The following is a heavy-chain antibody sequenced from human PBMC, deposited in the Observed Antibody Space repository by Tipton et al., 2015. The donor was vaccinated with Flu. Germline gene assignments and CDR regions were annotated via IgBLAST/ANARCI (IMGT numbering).Heavy chain of an antibody. Sequence: QLVQSGGGVVQPGGSLRLSCAASGFTFSGYWMFWVRQPPGKGLVWVSRINSDGTSTTYVDSVKGRFTISRDNAKNTLYLQMNSLRAEDTAVYYCARDRDGYNKNYFDYWGQGTLVTVSS. CDR1: GFTFSGYW. CDR2: INSDGTST. J-gene: IGHJ4*02. CDR3: ARDRDGYNKNYFDY. D-gene: IGHD5-24*01. V-gene: IGHV3-74*01.